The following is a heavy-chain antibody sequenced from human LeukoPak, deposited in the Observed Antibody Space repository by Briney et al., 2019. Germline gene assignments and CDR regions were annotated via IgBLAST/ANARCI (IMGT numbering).Heavy chain of an antibody. J-gene: IGHJ6*03. Sequence: ASVKVSCKASGYTFTSYDINWVRQATGQGLEWMGWMNPNSGNTGYAQKFQGRVTMTRNTSISTAYMELSSLRSEDTAVYYCARGLSYSSSWYGARYYYMDVWGKGTTVTISS. CDR3: ARGLSYSSSWYGARYYYMDV. V-gene: IGHV1-8*01. CDR1: GYTFTSYD. CDR2: MNPNSGNT. D-gene: IGHD6-13*01.